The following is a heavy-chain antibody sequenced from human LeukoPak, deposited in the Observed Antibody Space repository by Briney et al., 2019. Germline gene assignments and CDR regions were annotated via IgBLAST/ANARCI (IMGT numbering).Heavy chain of an antibody. CDR1: GFTFSSFT. V-gene: IGHV3-21*01. CDR2: ISRSSSYI. Sequence: PGGSLRLSCAASGFTFSSFTMNWVRQAPGKGLEWVSSISRSSSYIYYADSVKGRFTISRDNDKNSLYLQMNSLRAEDTAVYYCARDLEKTLGVGNAFDIWGQGTMVTVSS. CDR3: ARDLEKTLGVGNAFDI. D-gene: IGHD1-1*01. J-gene: IGHJ3*02.